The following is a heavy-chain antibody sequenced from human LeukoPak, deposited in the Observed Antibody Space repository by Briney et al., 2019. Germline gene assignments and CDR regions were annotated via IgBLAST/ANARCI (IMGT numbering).Heavy chain of an antibody. CDR1: GFTFSSYS. D-gene: IGHD6-19*01. J-gene: IGHJ2*01. CDR2: ISSSSSYI. CDR3: ARDLGRGQWLGPDRYFDL. V-gene: IGHV3-21*01. Sequence: GGSLRLSCAASGFTFSSYSMNWVRQAPGKGLEWFSSISSSSSYIYYADSVKGRFTISRDNAKNSLYLQMNSLRAEDTAVYYCARDLGRGQWLGPDRYFDLWGRGTLVTVSS.